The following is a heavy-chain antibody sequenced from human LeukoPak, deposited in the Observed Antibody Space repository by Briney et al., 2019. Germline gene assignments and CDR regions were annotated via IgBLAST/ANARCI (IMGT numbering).Heavy chain of an antibody. Sequence: TSETLSLTCAVSGGSISSGGYSWSWIRQPPGKGLEWIGYIYHSGSTYYNPSLKSRVTISVDTSKNQFSLKLSSVTAADTAVYYCARGSGWYGYYFDYWGQGTLVTVSS. CDR2: IYHSGST. V-gene: IGHV4-30-2*01. J-gene: IGHJ4*02. CDR1: GGSISSGGYS. D-gene: IGHD6-19*01. CDR3: ARGSGWYGYYFDY.